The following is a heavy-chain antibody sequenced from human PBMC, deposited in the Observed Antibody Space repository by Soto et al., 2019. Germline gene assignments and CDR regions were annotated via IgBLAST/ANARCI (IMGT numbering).Heavy chain of an antibody. CDR1: GYNFTSYG. D-gene: IGHD3-22*01. CDR3: ARDPGQYYYDSSGYSEFDI. Sequence: ASVKVSCKASGYNFTSYGISWVRQAPGQGLEWMGWISAYNGNTNYAQKLQGRVTMTTDTSTSTAYMELRSLRSDDTAVYYCARDPGQYYYDSSGYSEFDIWGQGTMVTVSS. CDR2: ISAYNGNT. J-gene: IGHJ3*02. V-gene: IGHV1-18*01.